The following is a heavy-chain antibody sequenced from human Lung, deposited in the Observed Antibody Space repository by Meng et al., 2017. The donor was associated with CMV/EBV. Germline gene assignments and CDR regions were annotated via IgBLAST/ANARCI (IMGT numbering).Heavy chain of an antibody. CDR1: GASITNHNW. J-gene: IGHJ1*01. Sequence: QGQWRESAPELVTPSETLSLTCAVSGASITNHNWWAWVRQPPGKGLEWIGEIPHRGSSAYNPSLKSRVSMSIDKSKNQFSLKLTSVTAADTAVYHCLRRSGGSVWGQGTLVTVSS. V-gene: IGHV4-4*02. CDR2: IPHRGSS. D-gene: IGHD3-10*01. CDR3: LRRSGGSV.